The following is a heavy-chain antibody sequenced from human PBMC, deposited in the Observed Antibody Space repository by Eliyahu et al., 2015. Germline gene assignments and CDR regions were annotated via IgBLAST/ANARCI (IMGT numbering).Heavy chain of an antibody. CDR2: ISFDGYTQ. D-gene: IGHD3-22*01. CDR3: AAYXDTSGHYQRPLDY. CDR1: GFXFGGSG. Sequence: QVQLVESGGRVVQPGRSLSLSCXGSGFXFGGSGMHWVRQPPGKGXEWVAAISFDGYTQYYADSVKGRFTIVRDNSQRTVELQMSGLRADDSAIYYCAAYXDTSGHYQRPLDYWGQGTVLTVSS. V-gene: IGHV3-30*03. J-gene: IGHJ4*02.